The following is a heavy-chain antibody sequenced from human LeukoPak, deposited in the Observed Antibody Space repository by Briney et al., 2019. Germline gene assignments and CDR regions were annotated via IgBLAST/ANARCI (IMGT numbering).Heavy chain of an antibody. CDR2: MNPNSGNT. V-gene: IGHV1-8*01. CDR3: ASGYRDVLGFDY. D-gene: IGHD1-26*01. J-gene: IGHJ4*02. Sequence: ASVKVSCKASGYTFTSYDINWVRQATGQGLEWMGWMNPNSGNTGYAQKFQGRVTMTRNTSISTAYMELSSLRSEDTAVYYCASGYRDVLGFDYWGQGTLVTVSS. CDR1: GYTFTSYD.